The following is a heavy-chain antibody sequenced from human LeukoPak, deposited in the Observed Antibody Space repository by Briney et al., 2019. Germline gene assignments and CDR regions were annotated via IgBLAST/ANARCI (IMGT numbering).Heavy chain of an antibody. J-gene: IGHJ4*02. D-gene: IGHD6-19*01. V-gene: IGHV1-24*01. CDR2: FDPEDGET. CDR3: ARDGGLQWPRGVYFDY. CDR1: GYTLTELS. Sequence: GASVKVSCKVSGYTLTELSMHWVRQAPGKGLEWMGGFDPEDGETIYAQKFQGRVTMTEDTSTDTAYMELSSLRSDDTAVYYCARDGGLQWPRGVYFDYWGQGTLVTVSS.